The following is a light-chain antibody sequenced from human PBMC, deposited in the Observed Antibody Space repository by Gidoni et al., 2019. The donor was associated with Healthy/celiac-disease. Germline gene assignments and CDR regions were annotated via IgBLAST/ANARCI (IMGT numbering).Light chain of an antibody. CDR3: QQSYSRA. Sequence: DIQVTQSPFSLSASVGDRVTITCRASQSIRSYLNWYQQKPGKAPKLLIYAASSLQSGVTSRFSGSGSGTDFTLTISSLQPEDFATYYWQQSYSRAFGPGTKVDIK. CDR2: AAS. CDR1: QSIRSY. J-gene: IGKJ3*01. V-gene: IGKV1-39*01.